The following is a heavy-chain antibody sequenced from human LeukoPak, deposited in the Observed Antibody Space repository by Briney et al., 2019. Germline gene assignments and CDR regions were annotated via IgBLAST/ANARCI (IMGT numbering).Heavy chain of an antibody. J-gene: IGHJ4*02. D-gene: IGHD6-13*01. CDR3: ANTLPRISASGTAIDY. CDR1: GFTFSTYA. V-gene: IGHV3-30*02. CDR2: TRYDGSNK. Sequence: PGGSLRLSCAASGFTFSTYAMHWVRQAPGKGLEWVAFTRYDGSNKYYADSVRGRFTISRDNSKNTLYLQMNSLRAEDTAVYYCANTLPRISASGTAIDYWGQGTLVTVSS.